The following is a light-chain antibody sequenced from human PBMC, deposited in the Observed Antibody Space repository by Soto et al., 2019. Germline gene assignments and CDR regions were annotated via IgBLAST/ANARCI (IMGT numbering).Light chain of an antibody. CDR3: QLYDNSPWT. CDR2: GAS. Sequence: EIVLTQSPGTLSLSPGERDTLSCRASQSVSSSFLAWYQQKPGQAPRLLIYGASSRATGIPDRFSGSGSGTDFTLTISRLEPEDFAVYYCQLYDNSPWTFGQGTKVEIK. J-gene: IGKJ1*01. V-gene: IGKV3-20*01. CDR1: QSVSSSF.